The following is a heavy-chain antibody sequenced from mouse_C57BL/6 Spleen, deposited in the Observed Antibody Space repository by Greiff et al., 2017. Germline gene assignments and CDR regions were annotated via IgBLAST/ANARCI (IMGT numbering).Heavy chain of an antibody. D-gene: IGHD2-1*01. CDR3: ARRAYGNYLDY. Sequence: EVQVVESRPGLVKPSQSLSLTCSVTGYSITSGYYWNWIRQFPGNKLEWMGYISYDGSNNYNPSLKNRISITRDTSKNQFFLKLNSVTTEDTATYYCARRAYGNYLDYWGQGTSVTVSS. V-gene: IGHV3-6*01. J-gene: IGHJ4*01. CDR1: GYSITSGYY. CDR2: ISYDGSN.